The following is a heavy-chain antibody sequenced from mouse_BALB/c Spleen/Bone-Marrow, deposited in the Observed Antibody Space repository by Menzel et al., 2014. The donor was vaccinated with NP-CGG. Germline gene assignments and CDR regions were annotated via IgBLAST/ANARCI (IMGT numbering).Heavy chain of an antibody. J-gene: IGHJ2*01. CDR3: ARGDGYYVDFDY. CDR1: GYSFTGYY. V-gene: IGHV1S34*01. CDR2: ISCYNGAT. D-gene: IGHD2-3*01. Sequence: LVKTGASVKMSCKASGYSFTGYYMHWVKQSHGKSLEWIGYISCYNGATSYNQKFKGKATFTVDTSSSTAYMQFNSLTSEDSAVYYRARGDGYYVDFDYWGQGTTLTVSS.